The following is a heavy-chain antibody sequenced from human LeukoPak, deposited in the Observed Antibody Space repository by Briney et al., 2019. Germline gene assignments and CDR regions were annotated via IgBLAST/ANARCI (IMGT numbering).Heavy chain of an antibody. CDR2: INPNSGGT. Sequence: GASVKVSCKASGYSFTDKYMHWVRQAPGQGLEWMGWINPNSGGTNYAQKFQGRVTMTTDTSMSTAYMELSRLTSDDTAVYYCARGALRGVISIRPDYYMDVWGKGTTVTISS. CDR1: GYSFTDKY. D-gene: IGHD3-10*01. V-gene: IGHV1-2*02. CDR3: ARGALRGVISIRPDYYMDV. J-gene: IGHJ6*03.